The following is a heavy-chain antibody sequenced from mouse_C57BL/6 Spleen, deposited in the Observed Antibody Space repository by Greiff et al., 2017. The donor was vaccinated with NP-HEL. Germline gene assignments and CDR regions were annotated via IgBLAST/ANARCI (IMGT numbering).Heavy chain of an antibody. D-gene: IGHD2-5*01. Sequence: EVQRVESGGGLVKPGGSLKLSCAASGFTFSSYTMSWVRQTPEKRLEWVATISGGGGNTYYPDSVKGRFTISRDNAKNTLYLQMSSLRSEDTALYYCARSSNYLYAMDYWGQGTSVTVSS. CDR1: GFTFSSYT. V-gene: IGHV5-9*01. J-gene: IGHJ4*01. CDR2: ISGGGGNT. CDR3: ARSSNYLYAMDY.